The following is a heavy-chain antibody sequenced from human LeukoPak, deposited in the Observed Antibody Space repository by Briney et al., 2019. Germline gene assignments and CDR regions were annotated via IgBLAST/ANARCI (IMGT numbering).Heavy chain of an antibody. CDR3: ARDFGSSSAWYEFDY. CDR2: INPDSGVT. V-gene: IGHV1-2*02. D-gene: IGHD6-19*01. CDR1: GYTLTGSY. Sequence: GASVKVSCKASGYTLTGSYIHWVRQAPGHGLEWMGWINPDSGVTKYAQNFQGRVTMTRDTSISTASMEMRSLKSDDTAVYYCARDFGSSSAWYEFDYWGQGTLVTVSS. J-gene: IGHJ4*02.